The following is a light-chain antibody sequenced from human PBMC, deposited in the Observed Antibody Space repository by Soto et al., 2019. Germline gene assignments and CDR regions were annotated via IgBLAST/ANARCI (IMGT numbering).Light chain of an antibody. Sequence: EIVLTQSPATLSFSPGERATLSCGASADVSSSYVAWYQQKSGLAPRLLIHDASGRATGIPDRFSGSKSGTDFTLTISRLEPEDFAVYFCQKYSDLPMTFGQGTRLEIK. J-gene: IGKJ5*01. CDR1: ADVSSSY. CDR3: QKYSDLPMT. CDR2: DAS. V-gene: IGKV3D-20*01.